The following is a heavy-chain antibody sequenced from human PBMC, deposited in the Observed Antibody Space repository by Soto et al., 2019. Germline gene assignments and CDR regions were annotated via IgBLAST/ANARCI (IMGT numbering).Heavy chain of an antibody. D-gene: IGHD3-16*01. CDR3: AKEVRGGSHGY. CDR1: GFTFSSYG. CDR2: ISYDGSNK. J-gene: IGHJ4*02. Sequence: QVQLVESGGGVVQPGRSLRLSCAASGFTFSSYGMHWVRQAPGKGLEWVAVISYDGSNKYYADSVKGRFTISRDNSKNTLYLQMNSLRAEDTAVYYCAKEVRGGSHGYWGQGTLVTVSS. V-gene: IGHV3-30*18.